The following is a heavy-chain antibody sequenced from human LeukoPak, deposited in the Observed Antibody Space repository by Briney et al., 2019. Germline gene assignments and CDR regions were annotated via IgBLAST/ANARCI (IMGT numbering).Heavy chain of an antibody. Sequence: GESLKISCXGSGYSFTSYWIGWVRQMPGKGLEWMGIIYPGDSDTRYSPSFQGQVTISADKSISTAYPQWSSLKASDTAMYYCARRIAAAGTFYYYMDVWGKGTTVTVSS. CDR3: ARRIAAAGTFYYYMDV. J-gene: IGHJ6*03. V-gene: IGHV5-51*01. D-gene: IGHD6-13*01. CDR2: IYPGDSDT. CDR1: GYSFTSYW.